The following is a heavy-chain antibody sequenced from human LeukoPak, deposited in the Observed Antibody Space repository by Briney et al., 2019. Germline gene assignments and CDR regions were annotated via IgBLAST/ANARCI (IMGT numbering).Heavy chain of an antibody. V-gene: IGHV3-7*03. J-gene: IGHJ2*01. CDR3: ARDREYYDILTARKTRAWYFDL. CDR2: IRKDGREI. D-gene: IGHD3-9*01. CDR1: GFSFSTSW. Sequence: GSLRLSCVASGFSFSTSWMTWVRQAPGKGLEWVANIRKDGREIYYADSMKGRFTISRDNSKNSLYLQIHSLRAEDTAVYYCARDREYYDILTARKTRAWYFDLWGRGTLVTVSS.